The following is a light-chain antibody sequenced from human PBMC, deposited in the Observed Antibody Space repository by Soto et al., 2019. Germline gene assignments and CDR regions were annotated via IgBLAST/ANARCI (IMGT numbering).Light chain of an antibody. Sequence: DIQMTQSPSTLSASVGDRVTITCRASQSISSWLAWYQQKPGKAPKLLIYDASSLESGVPSRFSGSGSGTEFTLTISSLQPDDFATYYCQQYNSYPETFGQGIKVEIK. J-gene: IGKJ1*01. CDR3: QQYNSYPET. CDR1: QSISSW. V-gene: IGKV1-5*01. CDR2: DAS.